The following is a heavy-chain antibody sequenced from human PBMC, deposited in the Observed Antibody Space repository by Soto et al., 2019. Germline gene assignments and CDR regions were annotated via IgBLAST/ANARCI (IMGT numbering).Heavy chain of an antibody. Sequence: GGSLRLSCAASGFTFSSYSMNWVRQAPGKGLEWVSSISSSSYIYYADSVKGRITISRDNAKNSLYLQMNSLRAEDTAVYYCARDLDDINRQNWFDPWGQGTLVTVSS. V-gene: IGHV3-21*01. D-gene: IGHD3-9*01. CDR3: ARDLDDINRQNWFDP. CDR2: ISSSSYI. CDR1: GFTFSSYS. J-gene: IGHJ5*02.